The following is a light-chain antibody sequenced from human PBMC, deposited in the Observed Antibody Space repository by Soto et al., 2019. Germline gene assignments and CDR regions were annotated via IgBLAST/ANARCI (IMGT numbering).Light chain of an antibody. CDR2: AVS. CDR1: SSDIGGYNY. CDR3: SSYTGSNTVV. V-gene: IGLV2-14*01. Sequence: QSALTQPASVSGSPGQSITISCTGTSSDIGGYNYVSWYQQHPGKAPKLLIYAVSNRPSGVSDRFSGSKSGNTASLTISGLQAEDEADYCCSSYTGSNTVVFGGGTKVTVL. J-gene: IGLJ2*01.